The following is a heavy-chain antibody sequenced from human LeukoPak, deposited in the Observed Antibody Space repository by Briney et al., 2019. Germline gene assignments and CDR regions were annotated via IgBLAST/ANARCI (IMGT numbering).Heavy chain of an antibody. J-gene: IGHJ3*02. V-gene: IGHV3-48*04. D-gene: IGHD6-19*01. CDR3: ARGSGIAVAGTDHAFDI. CDR2: ISSSSSTI. Sequence: PGGSLRLSCAASGFTFSSYGMHWVRQAPGKGLEWVSYISSSSSTIYYADSVKGRFTISRDNAKNSLYLQMNSLRAEDTAVYYCARGSGIAVAGTDHAFDIWGQGTMVTVSS. CDR1: GFTFSSYG.